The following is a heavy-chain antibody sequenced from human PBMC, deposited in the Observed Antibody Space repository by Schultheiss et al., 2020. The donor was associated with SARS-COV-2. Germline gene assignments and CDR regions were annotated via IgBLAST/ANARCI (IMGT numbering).Heavy chain of an antibody. Sequence: GESLKISCAASGFTFSSYGMHWVRQAPGKGLEWVAVISYDGSNKYYADSVKGRFTISRDNSKNTLYLQMNSLRAEDTAVYYCARGLTSGSYTRWGQGTLVTVSS. CDR1: GFTFSSYG. V-gene: IGHV3-30*03. CDR3: ARGLTSGSYTR. J-gene: IGHJ4*02. CDR2: ISYDGSNK. D-gene: IGHD1-26*01.